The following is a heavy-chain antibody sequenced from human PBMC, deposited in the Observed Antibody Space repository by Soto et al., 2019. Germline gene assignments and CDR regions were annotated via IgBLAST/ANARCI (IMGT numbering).Heavy chain of an antibody. CDR3: ARLAFWSGYDN. CDR2: IYYSGST. D-gene: IGHD3-3*01. Sequence: SETLSLTCTVSGGSISSYYWSWIRQPPGKGLEWIGYIYYSGSTNYNPSLKSRVTISVDTSKNQFSLKLSSVTAADTAVYYCARLAFWSGYDNWGQGTLVTVSS. CDR1: GGSISSYY. V-gene: IGHV4-59*01. J-gene: IGHJ4*02.